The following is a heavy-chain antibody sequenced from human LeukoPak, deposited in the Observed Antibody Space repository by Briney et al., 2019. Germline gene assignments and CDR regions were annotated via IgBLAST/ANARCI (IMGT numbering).Heavy chain of an antibody. V-gene: IGHV1-2*06. CDR1: GGTFSSYT. CDR3: ARGGRGADNWFDP. CDR2: ISPNSGGA. Sequence: ASVKVSCKASGGTFSSYTISWVRQAPGQGLDWMGRISPNSGGANLAQKFQGRVTMTGDTSITTAYMELSGLTSDDTAVYFCARGGRGADNWFDPWGQGTLVTVSS. D-gene: IGHD1-26*01. J-gene: IGHJ5*02.